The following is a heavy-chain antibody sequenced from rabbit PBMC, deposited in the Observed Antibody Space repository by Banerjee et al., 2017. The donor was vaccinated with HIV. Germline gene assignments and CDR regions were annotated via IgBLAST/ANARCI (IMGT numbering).Heavy chain of an antibody. CDR3: ARDLAGAIGWNFNL. J-gene: IGHJ4*01. CDR1: GFSFSNKYV. D-gene: IGHD4-1*01. V-gene: IGHV1S45*01. Sequence: QEQLVESGGGLGQPEGSLTLTCTASGFSFSNKYVMCWVRQAPGKGLEWIACINTSSGNTVYASWAKGRFTISKTSSTTVPLQMTSLTAADTATYFCARDLAGAIGWNFNLWGPGTLVTVS. CDR2: INTSSGNT.